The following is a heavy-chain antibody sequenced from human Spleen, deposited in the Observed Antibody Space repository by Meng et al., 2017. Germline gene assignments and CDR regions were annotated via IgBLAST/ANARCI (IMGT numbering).Heavy chain of an antibody. D-gene: IGHD6-19*01. CDR1: GFTFSSYE. Sequence: GESLKISCAASGFTFSSYEMNWVRQAPGKGLEWVSYISSSGSTIYYADSVKGRFTISRDNAKNSLYLQMNSLRAEDTAVYYCAKEYSSGWYQGGFDYWGQGTLVTVSS. CDR2: ISSSGSTI. CDR3: AKEYSSGWYQGGFDY. J-gene: IGHJ4*02. V-gene: IGHV3-48*03.